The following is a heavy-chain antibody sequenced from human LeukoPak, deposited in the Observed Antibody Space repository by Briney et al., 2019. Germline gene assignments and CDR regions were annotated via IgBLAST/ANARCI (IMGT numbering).Heavy chain of an antibody. D-gene: IGHD4-23*01. CDR1: GFTFSSYG. CDR3: AKDMAGTVVTPYYYYSGMDV. V-gene: IGHV3-33*06. CDR2: IWYDGSNK. J-gene: IGHJ6*02. Sequence: GRSLRLSCAASGFTFSSYGMHWVRQAPGKGLEWVAVIWYDGSNKYYADSVKGRFTISRDNSKNTLYLQMNSLRAEDTAVYCCAKDMAGTVVTPYYYYSGMDVWGQGTTVTVSS.